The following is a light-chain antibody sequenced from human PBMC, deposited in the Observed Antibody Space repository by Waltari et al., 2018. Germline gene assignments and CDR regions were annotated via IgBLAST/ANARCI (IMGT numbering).Light chain of an antibody. CDR1: NSDVCSYNW. CDR2: DVT. Sequence: QSVLTQPRSVSGSPGQSVTISCTGTNSDVCSYNWVSWYQQHPGKAPKLMISDVTKRPSGVPDRFSGSKSANTASLTISGLQADDEADYYCCSYAGSYTLVFGGGTKLTVL. J-gene: IGLJ2*01. CDR3: CSYAGSYTLV. V-gene: IGLV2-11*01.